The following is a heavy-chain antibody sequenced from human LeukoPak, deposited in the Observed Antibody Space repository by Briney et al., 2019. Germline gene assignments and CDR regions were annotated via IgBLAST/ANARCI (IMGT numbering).Heavy chain of an antibody. V-gene: IGHV4-59*12. CDR1: GGSISSYY. CDR2: IYYSGST. J-gene: IGHJ4*02. Sequence: SETLSLACTVSGGSISSYYWSWIRQPPGKGLEWIGYIYYSGSTNYNPSLKSRVTISVDTSKNQFSLKLSSVTAADTAVYYCARGSVTIFGVVLRHWGQGTLVTVS. D-gene: IGHD3-3*01. CDR3: ARGSVTIFGVVLRH.